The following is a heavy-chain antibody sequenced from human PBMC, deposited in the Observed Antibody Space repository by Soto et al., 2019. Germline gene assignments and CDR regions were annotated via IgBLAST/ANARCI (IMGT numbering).Heavy chain of an antibody. CDR1: GFTFSSYA. CDR3: ARVGQSNYYDSSGYPDY. D-gene: IGHD3-22*01. CDR2: ISYDGSNK. J-gene: IGHJ4*02. Sequence: SLRLSCAASGFTFSSYAMHWVRRSPGKWLEWVAVISYDGSNKYYADSVKGRFTISRDNSKNTLYLQMNSLRAEDTAVYYCARVGQSNYYDSSGYPDYWGQGTLVTVSS. V-gene: IGHV3-30-3*01.